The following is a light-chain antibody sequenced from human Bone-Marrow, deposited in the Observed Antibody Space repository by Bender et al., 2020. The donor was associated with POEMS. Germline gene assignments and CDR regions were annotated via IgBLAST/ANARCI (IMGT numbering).Light chain of an antibody. CDR3: STWDDRLNAWL. J-gene: IGLJ3*02. V-gene: IGLV2-14*01. Sequence: QSALTQPASVSGSPGQSITVSCTGSSSDVGGYNHFSWFQQHLGKAPKLIIFEVSYRPSGVSNRFSGSKSGNTASLTIAGLQAEDEANYYCSTWDDRLNAWLFGGGTKLTVL. CDR2: EVS. CDR1: SSDVGGYNH.